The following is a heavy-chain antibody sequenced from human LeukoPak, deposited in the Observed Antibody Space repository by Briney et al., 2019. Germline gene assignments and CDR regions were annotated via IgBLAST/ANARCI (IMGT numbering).Heavy chain of an antibody. D-gene: IGHD3-16*01. CDR1: GFTFSSYS. J-gene: IGHJ3*02. CDR3: ARRGRPFDI. CDR2: INEDGSEK. Sequence: GGSLRLSCAASGFTFSSYSMIWVRQAPGKGLEWVANINEDGSEKHYVDSVKGRFIISRDNAKNSLYLQMNSLRAEDTALYYCARRGRPFDIRGQGTMVTVSS. V-gene: IGHV3-7*04.